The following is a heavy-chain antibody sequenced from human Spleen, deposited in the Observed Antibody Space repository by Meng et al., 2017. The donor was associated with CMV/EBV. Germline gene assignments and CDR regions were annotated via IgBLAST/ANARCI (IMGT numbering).Heavy chain of an antibody. V-gene: IGHV4-31*03. CDR3: ARDGYGLYFQH. CDR2: IYYSGST. J-gene: IGHJ1*01. D-gene: IGHD5-18*01. Sequence: TVSAGSISSGDYSWSWLRQHPGKGLEWIGYIYYSGSTYYNPSLKSRVTISVDTSKNQFSLKLSSVTAADTAVYYCARDGYGLYFQHWGQGTLVTVSS. CDR1: AGSISSGDYS.